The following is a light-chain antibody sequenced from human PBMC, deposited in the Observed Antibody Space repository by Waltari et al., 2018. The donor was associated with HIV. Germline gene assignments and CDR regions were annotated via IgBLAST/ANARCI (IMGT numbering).Light chain of an antibody. CDR1: QSVSSSY. Sequence: EIILTQSPPTLSVSPGDRATLSCWASQSVSSSYLAWYQQRPGQAPRLLIYGASNRANRVPDRISGSRSRTQFTLTISRMQPEDFALYYCQQYGTSPITFGGGTRVEIK. CDR3: QQYGTSPIT. V-gene: IGKV3-20*01. CDR2: GAS. J-gene: IGKJ4*01.